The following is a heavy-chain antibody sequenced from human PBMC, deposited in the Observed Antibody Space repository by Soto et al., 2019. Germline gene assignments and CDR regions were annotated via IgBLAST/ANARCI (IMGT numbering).Heavy chain of an antibody. J-gene: IGHJ5*02. D-gene: IGHD3-22*01. Sequence: EVQLVESGGGLVQPGGSLRLSCAASGFTVSSNYMSWVRQAPGKGLEWVSVIYSGGSTYYADSVKGRFTISRHNSKNTLYRQMNSLRAEDTAVYYCARGRYYDSSGYYVGGHWFDPWGQGTLVTVSS. CDR3: ARGRYYDSSGYYVGGHWFDP. CDR1: GFTVSSNY. V-gene: IGHV3-53*04. CDR2: IYSGGST.